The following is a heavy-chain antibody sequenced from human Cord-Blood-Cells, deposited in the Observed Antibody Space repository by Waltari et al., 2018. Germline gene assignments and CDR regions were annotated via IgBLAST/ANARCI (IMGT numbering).Heavy chain of an antibody. CDR3: ARAAMVTWYFDL. Sequence: QVQLQQWGAGLLKPSETLSLTCAVYGGSFSGYYWSWIRQPPGKGLEWIGEVNHSGRTNYNPPLKSRVTISVDTSKNQFSLKLSSVTAADTAVYYCARAAMVTWYFDLWGRGTLVTVSS. CDR2: VNHSGRT. D-gene: IGHD5-18*01. CDR1: GGSFSGYY. V-gene: IGHV4-34*01. J-gene: IGHJ2*01.